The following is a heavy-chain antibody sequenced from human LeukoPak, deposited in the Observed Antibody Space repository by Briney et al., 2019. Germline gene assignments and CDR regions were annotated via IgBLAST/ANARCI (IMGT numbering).Heavy chain of an antibody. J-gene: IGHJ6*02. Sequence: SETLSLTCTVSGSSISSYYWSWIRQPPGKGLEWIGYIYYSGSTNYNPSLKSRVTISVDTSKNQFSLKLSSVTAADTAVYYCARMKLTGFNYYYYGMDVWGQGTTVTVSS. D-gene: IGHD7-27*01. V-gene: IGHV4-59*01. CDR3: ARMKLTGFNYYYYGMDV. CDR1: GSSISSYY. CDR2: IYYSGST.